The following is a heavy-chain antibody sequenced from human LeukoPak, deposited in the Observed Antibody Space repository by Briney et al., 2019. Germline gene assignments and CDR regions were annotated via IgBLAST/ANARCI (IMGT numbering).Heavy chain of an antibody. Sequence: GASVKVSCKASGYTFTSYGISWVRQAPGQGLEWMGWINTNTGNPTYAQGFTGRFVFSLDTSVSTAYLQISSLKAEDTAVYYCARVYDYVWGSYRPLDYWGQGTLVTVSS. J-gene: IGHJ4*02. CDR1: GYTFTSYG. CDR3: ARVYDYVWGSYRPLDY. D-gene: IGHD3-16*02. V-gene: IGHV7-4-1*02. CDR2: INTNTGNP.